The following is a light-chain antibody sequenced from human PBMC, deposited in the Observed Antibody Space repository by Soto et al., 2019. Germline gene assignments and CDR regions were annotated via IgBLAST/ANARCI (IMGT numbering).Light chain of an antibody. CDR2: KAS. Sequence: QVSMSASTLSASVEDRVTIACRASQSISNWLAWYQQRPGKAPKLLIYKASTLKSGVPSRFSGSGSGTEFTLTISSLQPDDFATYYCQHYNSYLEAFGQGTKVDIK. J-gene: IGKJ1*01. CDR1: QSISNW. CDR3: QHYNSYLEA. V-gene: IGKV1-5*03.